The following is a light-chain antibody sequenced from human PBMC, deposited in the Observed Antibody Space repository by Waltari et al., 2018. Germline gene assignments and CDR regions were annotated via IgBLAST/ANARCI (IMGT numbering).Light chain of an antibody. J-gene: IGLJ3*02. CDR1: SSNIGAGYD. CDR2: CNS. Sequence: QSVLTQPPSVSGAPGQRVTISCTGSSSNIGAGYDVHWYQQLPGTAPKLLIYCNSNRPSGVPDRFSGSKSGTSASLAITGLQAEDEADYYCQSYASSLSGSVFGGGTKLTVL. V-gene: IGLV1-40*01. CDR3: QSYASSLSGSV.